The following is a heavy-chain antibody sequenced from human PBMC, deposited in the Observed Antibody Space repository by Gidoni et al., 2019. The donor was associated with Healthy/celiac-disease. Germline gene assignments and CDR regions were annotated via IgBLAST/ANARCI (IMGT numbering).Heavy chain of an antibody. Sequence: QVQLVQSGAEVKKPGASVKVSCKASGYTFTSYGISWVRQAPGQGLEWMGWISAYNGNTTYAQKLQGRVTMTTDTSTSTAYMELRSLRSDDTAVYYCARELQQLVQSPGDAFDIWGQGTMVTVSS. D-gene: IGHD6-13*01. CDR1: GYTFTSYG. CDR3: ARELQQLVQSPGDAFDI. J-gene: IGHJ3*02. CDR2: ISAYNGNT. V-gene: IGHV1-18*01.